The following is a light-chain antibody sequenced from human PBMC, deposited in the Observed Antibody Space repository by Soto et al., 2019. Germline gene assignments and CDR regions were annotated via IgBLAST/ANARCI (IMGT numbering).Light chain of an antibody. CDR2: EVS. CDR3: MQSTQLPPT. Sequence: DVVMTQTPLSMSVAPGQPTSISCKSSQSLLHITGETFLFWYLQKPGQSPQLLIYEVSTRVSGVPDRFSGSGSGTDFTLEISRVETDDVGIYYCMQSTQLPPTFGQGTRLEI. V-gene: IGKV2D-29*02. J-gene: IGKJ5*01. CDR1: QSLLHITGETF.